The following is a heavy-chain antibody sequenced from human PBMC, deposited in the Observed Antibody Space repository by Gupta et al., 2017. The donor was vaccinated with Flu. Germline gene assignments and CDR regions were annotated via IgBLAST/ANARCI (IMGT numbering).Heavy chain of an antibody. CDR2: IWGDAATA. J-gene: IGHJ6*02. D-gene: IGHD3-16*01. CDR3: SKIRPKYCDNSVWYYDGGEYWVYGMDF. V-gene: IGHV3-74*01. CDR1: GFTFRSYW. Sequence: EVQLVESGGGLVQPGGSLRLSCAAAGFTFRSYWMYWVRKAPGKGLVWVSRIWGDAATATDWVSVKGILTIAIDSAKDALYLQMNSLTAEDAAMTYCSKIRPKYCDNSVWYYDGGEYWVYGMDFWGQGTTVTVSS.